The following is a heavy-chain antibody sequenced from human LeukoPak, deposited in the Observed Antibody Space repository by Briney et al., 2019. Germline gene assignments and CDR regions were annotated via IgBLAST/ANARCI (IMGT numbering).Heavy chain of an antibody. D-gene: IGHD6-13*01. J-gene: IGHJ4*02. CDR3: ARAYSSSWYGFDY. CDR2: IKQDGSEK. CDR1: GFTFSSYG. Sequence: GGAVRHSCAASGFTFSSYGMSWVRQAPGKGLEWVAHIKQDGSEKYYVDSVKGRFTISRDNDKNSLYLQMNSLRAEDTAVYYCARAYSSSWYGFDYWGQGTLVTVSS. V-gene: IGHV3-7*04.